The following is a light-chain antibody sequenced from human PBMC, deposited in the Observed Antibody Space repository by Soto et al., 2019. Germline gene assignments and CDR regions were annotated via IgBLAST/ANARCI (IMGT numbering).Light chain of an antibody. V-gene: IGLV2-14*03. CDR3: SSFNLKSIYV. J-gene: IGLJ1*01. CDR1: HNDIGTYDY. Sequence: QSVLTQPTSVSGSPGQSITISCTGNHNDIGTYDYVSWYQQHPGRAPRLLIHGVTTRPSGISGRFSASKSGLTASLTISGLQPVDEADYYCSSFNLKSIYVVGPGTKGT. CDR2: GVT.